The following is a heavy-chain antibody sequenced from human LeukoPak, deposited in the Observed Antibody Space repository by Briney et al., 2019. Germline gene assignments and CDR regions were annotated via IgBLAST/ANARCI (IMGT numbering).Heavy chain of an antibody. CDR3: ARAGNGWIDAFDI. CDR1: GGSISNGSYY. Sequence: SETLSLTCTVSGGSISNGSYYWSWIRQPAGKGLEWIGRIYTSGSTNYNPSLKSRVTISVDTSKNQFSLKLSSVTAADTAVYYCARAGNGWIDAFDIWGQGTMVTVSS. CDR2: IYTSGST. J-gene: IGHJ3*02. V-gene: IGHV4-61*02. D-gene: IGHD1-14*01.